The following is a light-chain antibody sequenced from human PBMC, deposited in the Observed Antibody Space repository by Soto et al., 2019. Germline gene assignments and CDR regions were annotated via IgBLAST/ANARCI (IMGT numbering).Light chain of an antibody. CDR2: GAS. Sequence: IELTQSPGTLSLSQGARATLSCRASQSVSSSYLAWYQQKPGQAPRLLIYGASSRATGIPDRFSGSGSGTDFTITISRLEAEDFEVYYCQQYGSSPGTFGQGTKVDIK. CDR3: QQYGSSPGT. V-gene: IGKV3-20*01. J-gene: IGKJ1*01. CDR1: QSVSSSY.